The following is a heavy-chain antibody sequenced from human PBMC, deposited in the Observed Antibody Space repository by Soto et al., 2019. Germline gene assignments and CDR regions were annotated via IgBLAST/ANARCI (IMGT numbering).Heavy chain of an antibody. Sequence: QVQLQQWGAGLLKPSETLSLTCAVYGGSFSGYYWSWIRQPPGKGLEWIGEINHSGSTNYNPSLKCRVTISVDTSKNQFSLKLSSVTAADTAVYYCARVHSGRWPRRWVWFDPWGQGTLVTVSS. CDR1: GGSFSGYY. CDR2: INHSGST. CDR3: ARVHSGRWPRRWVWFDP. V-gene: IGHV4-34*01. J-gene: IGHJ5*02. D-gene: IGHD6-13*01.